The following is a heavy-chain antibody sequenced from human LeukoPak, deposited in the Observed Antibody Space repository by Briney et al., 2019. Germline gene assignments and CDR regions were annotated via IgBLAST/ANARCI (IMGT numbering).Heavy chain of an antibody. CDR2: IYSGGST. CDR1: GFTFSSNY. J-gene: IGHJ6*02. Sequence: GGSLRLSCAASGFTFSSNYMSWVRQAPGKGLEWVSVIYSGGSTYYADSVKGRFTISRDNSKNTLYLQMNSLRAEDTAVYYCARDHPPSYYDFWSGSFLYGMDVWGQGTTVTVSS. V-gene: IGHV3-53*01. D-gene: IGHD3-3*01. CDR3: ARDHPPSYYDFWSGSFLYGMDV.